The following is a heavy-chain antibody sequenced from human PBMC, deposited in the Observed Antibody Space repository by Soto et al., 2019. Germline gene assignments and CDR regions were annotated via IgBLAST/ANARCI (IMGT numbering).Heavy chain of an antibody. V-gene: IGHV3-72*01. Sequence: GGSLRLSCAASGFTFSDHYMDWVRQAPGKGLEWVGRTRNKANSYTTEYAASVKGRFTISIDDSKNSLYLQMNSLKTEDTAVYYCARENNDIPGIVAAFDIWGQGTMVTVSS. CDR3: ARENNDIPGIVAAFDI. J-gene: IGHJ3*02. CDR1: GFTFSDHY. CDR2: TRNKANSYTT. D-gene: IGHD1-20*01.